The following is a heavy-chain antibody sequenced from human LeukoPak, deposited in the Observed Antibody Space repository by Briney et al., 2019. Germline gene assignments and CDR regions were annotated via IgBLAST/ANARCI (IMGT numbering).Heavy chain of an antibody. V-gene: IGHV3-30-3*01. J-gene: IGHJ4*02. CDR2: ISFDGSNK. CDR3: ARDNGGSWDY. Sequence: GGSLRLSCAASGFTFSSYAMHWVRQAPGKGLEWVAVISFDGSNKYYADSVKGRFTISRDNSKNTLYLQMSSLRAEDTSVYYCARDNGGSWDYWGQGTLVTVSS. D-gene: IGHD2-15*01. CDR1: GFTFSSYA.